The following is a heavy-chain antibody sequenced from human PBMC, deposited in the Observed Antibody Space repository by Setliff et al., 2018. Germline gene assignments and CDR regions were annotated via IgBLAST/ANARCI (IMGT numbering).Heavy chain of an antibody. CDR3: TRAPAYVGNLMVVVTTEGYYFDS. J-gene: IGHJ4*02. CDR2: FDPEDEET. Sequence: ASVKVSCKVSGYRLIEVSMHWVRQAPGKGLEWMGGFDPEDEETIYAQKFHGRVTMTRNTSISTAYMELNSLRSEDTAVYFCTRAPAYVGNLMVVVTTEGYYFDSWGQGTLVTVSS. D-gene: IGHD3-22*01. CDR1: GYRLIEVS. V-gene: IGHV1-24*01.